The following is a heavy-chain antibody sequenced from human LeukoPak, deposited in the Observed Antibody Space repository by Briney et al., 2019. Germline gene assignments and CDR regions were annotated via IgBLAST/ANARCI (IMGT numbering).Heavy chain of an antibody. CDR2: ISYDGSNK. CDR1: GFTFNTYT. CDR3: ARDLGLYYDFWSGHDY. J-gene: IGHJ4*02. D-gene: IGHD3-3*01. Sequence: PGGSLRLSCAASGFTFNTYTMNWVRQAPGKGLEWVAVISYDGSNKYYADSVKGRFTISRDNSKNTLYLQMNSLRAEDTAAYYCARDLGLYYDFWSGHDYWGQGTLVTVSS. V-gene: IGHV3-30-3*01.